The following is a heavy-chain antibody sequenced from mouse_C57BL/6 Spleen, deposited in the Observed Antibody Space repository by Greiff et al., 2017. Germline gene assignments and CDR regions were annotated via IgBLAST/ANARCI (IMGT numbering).Heavy chain of an antibody. CDR2: INTNNGGP. J-gene: IGHJ2*01. CDR3: AIDAYSNYYFDY. V-gene: IGHV1-18*01. D-gene: IGHD2-5*01. CDR1: GYTFTDYN. Sequence: EVQRVESGPELVKPGASVKIPCKASGYTFTDYNMAWVKQSHGKSLEWIGDINTNNGGPIYNQKFKGKATLTVDKSSSTAYMELRSLTAEDTAVYYCAIDAYSNYYFDYWGKGATLTCSS.